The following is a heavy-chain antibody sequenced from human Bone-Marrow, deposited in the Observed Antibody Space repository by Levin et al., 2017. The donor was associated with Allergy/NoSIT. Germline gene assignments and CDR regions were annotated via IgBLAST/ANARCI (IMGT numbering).Heavy chain of an antibody. J-gene: IGHJ1*01. Sequence: GGSLRLSCTVSGFIFRDYAISWVRQAPGKGLEWVAFIRNKEYGEKTQYAASVQGRFTISRDDSTGIAYLQMNSLTIEDTAVYYCIRGYSGYYAEYFYHWGQGTVVTVSS. V-gene: IGHV3-49*04. CDR3: IRGYSGYYAEYFYH. D-gene: IGHD3-22*01. CDR2: IRNKEYGEKT. CDR1: GFIFRDYA.